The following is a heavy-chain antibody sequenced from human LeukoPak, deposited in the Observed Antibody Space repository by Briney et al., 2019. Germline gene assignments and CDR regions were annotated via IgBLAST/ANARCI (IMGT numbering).Heavy chain of an antibody. CDR3: ARTENYYYYYMDV. Sequence: SETLSHTCTVSGGSISSSSYYWGWIRQPPGKGLEWIGSIYYSGSTYYNPSLKSRVTISVDTSKNQFSLKLSSVTAADTAVYYCARTENYYYYYMDVWGKGTTVTVSS. J-gene: IGHJ6*03. CDR1: GGSISSSSYY. CDR2: IYYSGST. D-gene: IGHD2-21*02. V-gene: IGHV4-39*01.